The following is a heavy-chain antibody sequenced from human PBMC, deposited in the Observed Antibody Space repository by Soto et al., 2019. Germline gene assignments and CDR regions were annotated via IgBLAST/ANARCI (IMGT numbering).Heavy chain of an antibody. CDR2: IIPVFQTA. CDR1: GGLFSSYP. CDR3: ARGGSGYTWFNEF. J-gene: IGHJ4*02. D-gene: IGHD3-22*01. V-gene: IGHV1-69*01. Sequence: QEQLVQSGAEVKKPGSSVKVSCKASGGLFSSYPISWVRQVPGQGLEWMGGIIPVFQTAYYTQRFQGRVTINPEGSKKHGFMELSSLGSEDTAIYYCARGGSGYTWFNEFWGQGTLVTVSS.